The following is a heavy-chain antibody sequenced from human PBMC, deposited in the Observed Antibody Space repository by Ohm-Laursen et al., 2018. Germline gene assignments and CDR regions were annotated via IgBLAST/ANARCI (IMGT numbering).Heavy chain of an antibody. CDR2: IKQDGSEK. V-gene: IGHV3-7*01. J-gene: IGHJ4*02. CDR3: ARDRYYDDRSFDS. CDR1: GFTFSYYW. D-gene: IGHD3-22*01. Sequence: GSLRLSCAASGFTFSYYWMSWVRQAPGKGLEWVANIKQDGSEKYYVDSVKGRFTISRDNAKNSLYLQMHSLRADDTAMYYCARDRYYDDRSFDSWGQGTLVIVSS.